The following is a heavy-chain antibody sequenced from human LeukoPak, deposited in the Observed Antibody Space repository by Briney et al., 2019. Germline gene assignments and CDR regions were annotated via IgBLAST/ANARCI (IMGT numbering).Heavy chain of an antibody. CDR3: ARAGYYDSSGYWIYAEDY. D-gene: IGHD3-22*01. CDR1: GGSISSYY. CDR2: IYYSGST. V-gene: IGHV4-59*01. J-gene: IGHJ4*02. Sequence: SETLSLTCTVSGGSISSYYWSWIRQPPGKGLEWIGYIYYSGSTNYNPSLKSRVTISVDTSKNQFSLKLSSVTAADTAVYYCARAGYYDSSGYWIYAEDYWGQGTLVTVSS.